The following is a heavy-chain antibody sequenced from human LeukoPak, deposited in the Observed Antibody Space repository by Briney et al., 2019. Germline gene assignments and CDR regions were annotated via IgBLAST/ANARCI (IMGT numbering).Heavy chain of an antibody. CDR2: IWYDGSNK. Sequence: GGSLRPSCAASGLTFISYGMHWVRKAPGKGLEWVAVIWYDGSNKYYADSVKGRFTISRDNSKNTLYLQMNSLRAEDTAVYYCAKDLYGGNSGFDYWGQGTLVTVSS. D-gene: IGHD4-23*01. V-gene: IGHV3-33*06. J-gene: IGHJ4*02. CDR3: AKDLYGGNSGFDY. CDR1: GLTFISYG.